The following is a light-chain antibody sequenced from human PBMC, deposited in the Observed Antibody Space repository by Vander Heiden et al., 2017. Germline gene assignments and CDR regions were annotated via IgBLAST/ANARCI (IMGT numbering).Light chain of an antibody. CDR1: SRRSDY. Sequence: SSALTLDPAVSVALGQTVRITWQGVSRRSDYASWNQEKTGQAPLRVIYGKNNRPSGTTERFSGSSSGNTASLTITGAQAEDEADYYCNARDSSGNHQEVFGGGTKLTVL. J-gene: IGLJ3*02. CDR2: GKN. V-gene: IGLV3-19*01. CDR3: NARDSSGNHQEV.